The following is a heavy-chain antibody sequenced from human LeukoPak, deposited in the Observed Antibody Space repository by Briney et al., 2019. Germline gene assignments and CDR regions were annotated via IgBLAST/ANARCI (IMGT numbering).Heavy chain of an antibody. CDR1: GFPFSSYG. CDR3: ARADPPGLWFGESPYAFDI. Sequence: PGGSLRLSCAAAGFPFSSYGIHWVRQAPGKGLEWVAVIWYDGSTKYYADSVKGRFTISRDNAKNSLYLQMNSLRAEDTAVYYCARADPPGLWFGESPYAFDIWGQGTMVAVSS. J-gene: IGHJ3*02. CDR2: IWYDGSTK. V-gene: IGHV3-33*01. D-gene: IGHD3-10*01.